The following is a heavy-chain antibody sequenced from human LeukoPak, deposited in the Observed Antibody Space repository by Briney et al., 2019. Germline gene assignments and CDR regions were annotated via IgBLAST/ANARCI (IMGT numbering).Heavy chain of an antibody. J-gene: IGHJ4*02. V-gene: IGHV3-23*01. CDR3: AKDGQWFQYQPNLDY. D-gene: IGHD2-2*01. CDR2: ISGSGGST. Sequence: PGGSLRLSCAASGFTFSSYAMSWVRQAPGKGLEWVSAISGSGGSTYYADSVKGRFTISRDNSKNTLYLQMNSLRAEDTAVYYCAKDGQWFQYQPNLDYWGQGTLVTVSS. CDR1: GFTFSSYA.